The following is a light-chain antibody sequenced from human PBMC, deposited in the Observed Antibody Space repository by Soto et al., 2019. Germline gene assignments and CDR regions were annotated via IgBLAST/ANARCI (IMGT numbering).Light chain of an antibody. V-gene: IGLV1-40*01. CDR2: RNT. CDR1: SSNIGAGYD. J-gene: IGLJ3*02. CDR3: QSNYNGQSRVV. Sequence: QSVLTQPPSVSGAPGQTVTISCTGSSSNIGAGYDVHWYRQIPGKAPKLLIYRNTNRPSGVPDRFSGSKSDTSASLVITGLQSEDEADYYCQSNYNGQSRVVFGGGTKLTVL.